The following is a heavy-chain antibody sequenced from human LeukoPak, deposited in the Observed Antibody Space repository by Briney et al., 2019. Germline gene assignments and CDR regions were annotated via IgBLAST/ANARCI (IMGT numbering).Heavy chain of an antibody. CDR3: TTDQGDSSDYYYFDY. CDR1: GFTFSSYS. CDR2: ISSSSSYI. J-gene: IGHJ4*02. V-gene: IGHV3-21*03. D-gene: IGHD3-22*01. Sequence: GGSLRLSCAASGFTFSSYSMNWVRQAPGKGLEWVSSISSSSSYIYYADSVKGRFTISRDNAKNSLYLQMNSLNTEDTAVYYCTTDQGDSSDYYYFDYWGQGTLVTVSS.